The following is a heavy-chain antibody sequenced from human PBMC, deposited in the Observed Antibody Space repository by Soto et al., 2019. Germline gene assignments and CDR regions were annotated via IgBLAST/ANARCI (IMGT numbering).Heavy chain of an antibody. D-gene: IGHD3-22*01. V-gene: IGHV1-46*01. CDR2: INPSGGST. CDR3: ARDAYYDSSGYLAKPIDY. Sequence: ASVKVSCKASGYTFTSYYMHWVRQAPGQGLEWMGIINPSGGSTNYAQKFQGRVTITADESTSTAYMELSSLRSEDTAVYYCARDAYYDSSGYLAKPIDYWGQGTLVTVSS. J-gene: IGHJ4*02. CDR1: GYTFTSYY.